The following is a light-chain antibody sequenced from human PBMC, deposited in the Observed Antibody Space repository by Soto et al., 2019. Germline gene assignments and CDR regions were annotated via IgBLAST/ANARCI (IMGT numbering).Light chain of an antibody. CDR2: DAS. CDR1: QDVSSK. Sequence: EMVVTQSPATLSVSPGERVTLSCRTSQDVSSKLAWYQQKPGQPPSLLIYDASTRATGTPARFSGSGSGTEFTRAVSSLQSEDYALYFCQQYIRWPLTFGGGTKVEIK. CDR3: QQYIRWPLT. J-gene: IGKJ4*01. V-gene: IGKV3D-15*01.